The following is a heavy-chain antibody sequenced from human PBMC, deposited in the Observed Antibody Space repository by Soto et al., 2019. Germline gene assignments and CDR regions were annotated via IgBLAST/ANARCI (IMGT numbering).Heavy chain of an antibody. Sequence: SQTLSLTCAISGDSVSSNIAAWNWIRQSPSRGLEWLGRTYYRSKWYNDYAVSVKSRITINPDTSKNRFSLQLNSVTPEDTAVYYCARESRPFGERRSADGWGQGTTVTVSS. CDR2: TYYRSKWYN. CDR3: ARESRPFGERRSADG. J-gene: IGHJ6*02. D-gene: IGHD3-10*01. CDR1: GDSVSSNIAA. V-gene: IGHV6-1*01.